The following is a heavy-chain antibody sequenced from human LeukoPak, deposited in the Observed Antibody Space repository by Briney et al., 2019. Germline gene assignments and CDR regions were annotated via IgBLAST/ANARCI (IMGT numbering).Heavy chain of an antibody. CDR2: INRSGST. J-gene: IGHJ6*03. D-gene: IGHD1-1*01. CDR3: AREGRFRLTNTDGARFWNGPPGHYYYMDV. Sequence: SETLSLTCAVYGGSFSGYYWSWIRQPPGKGLEWIGEINRSGSTNYNPSLKSRVTISVDTSKNQFSLRLSSVTAADTAVYYCAREGRFRLTNTDGARFWNGPPGHYYYMDVWGKGTTVTVSS. V-gene: IGHV4-34*01. CDR1: GGSFSGYY.